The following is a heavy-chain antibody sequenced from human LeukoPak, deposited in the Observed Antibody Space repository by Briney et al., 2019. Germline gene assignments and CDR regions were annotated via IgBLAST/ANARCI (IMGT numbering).Heavy chain of an antibody. CDR3: AKERGIYSGYDYFDY. V-gene: IGHV3-23*01. CDR2: IGGSGGST. Sequence: GGSLRLSCAASGFTFSSYNMNWVRQAPGKGLEWVSAIGGSGGSTYYADSVKGRFTISRDNSKNTLYLQMNSLRAEDTALYYCAKERGIYSGYDYFDYWGQGTLVTVSS. D-gene: IGHD5-12*01. J-gene: IGHJ4*02. CDR1: GFTFSSYN.